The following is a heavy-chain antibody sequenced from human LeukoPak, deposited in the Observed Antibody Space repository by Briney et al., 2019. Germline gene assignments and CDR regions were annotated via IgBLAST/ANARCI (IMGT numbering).Heavy chain of an antibody. CDR2: ISYDGSTK. D-gene: IGHD3-10*01. V-gene: IGHV3-30*19. CDR1: GFSFSSHA. J-gene: IGHJ4*02. Sequence: GGSLRLSCAASGFSFSSHAMHWVRQAPGKGLEWVAFISYDGSTKTYADSVKGRFTISRDDSKNTLYLQMNSLRAEDTAVYYCARDRWFGELLSLLGYWGQGTLVTVSS. CDR3: ARDRWFGELLSLLGY.